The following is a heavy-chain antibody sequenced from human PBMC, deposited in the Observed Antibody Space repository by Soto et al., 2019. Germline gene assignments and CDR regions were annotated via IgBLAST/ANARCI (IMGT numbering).Heavy chain of an antibody. CDR1: GFTFSSYS. CDR2: ISSSSSYI. V-gene: IGHV3-21*01. Sequence: EVQLVESGGGLVKPGGSLRLSCAASGFTFSSYSMNWVRQAPGKGLEWVSSISSSSSYIYYADSVKGRFTISRDNAKNSLYLQMNSLRAEDTAVYYCARDRVVVPAAPPGNWFDPWGQGTLVTVSS. D-gene: IGHD2-2*01. CDR3: ARDRVVVPAAPPGNWFDP. J-gene: IGHJ5*02.